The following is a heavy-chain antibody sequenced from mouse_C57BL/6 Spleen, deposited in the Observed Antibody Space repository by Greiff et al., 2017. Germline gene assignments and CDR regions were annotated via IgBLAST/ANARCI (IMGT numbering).Heavy chain of an antibody. CDR2: ISSGGDYI. CDR3: TREGDYDPYYFDY. J-gene: IGHJ2*01. Sequence: EVHLVESGEGLVKPGGSLKLSCAASGFTFSSYAMSWVRQTPEKRLEWVAYISSGGDYIYYADTVKGRFTISRDNARNTLYLQMSSLKSEDTAMYYCTREGDYDPYYFDYWGQGTTLTVSS. CDR1: GFTFSSYA. D-gene: IGHD2-4*01. V-gene: IGHV5-9-1*02.